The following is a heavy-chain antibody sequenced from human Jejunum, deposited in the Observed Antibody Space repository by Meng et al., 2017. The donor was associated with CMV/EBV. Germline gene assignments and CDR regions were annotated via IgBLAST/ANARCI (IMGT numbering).Heavy chain of an antibody. CDR3: ARQAMFEDYYFDS. CDR2: ISSASSFT. Sequence: ASGFSFSTSSMNWVRQAPGKGLEWVSFISSASSFTYYALSVKGRFTISRDNANNSLYLQINNLRAEDTAVYYCARQAMFEDYYFDSWGQGTLVTVSS. CDR1: GFSFSTSS. J-gene: IGHJ4*02. D-gene: IGHD3-10*02. V-gene: IGHV3-21*01.